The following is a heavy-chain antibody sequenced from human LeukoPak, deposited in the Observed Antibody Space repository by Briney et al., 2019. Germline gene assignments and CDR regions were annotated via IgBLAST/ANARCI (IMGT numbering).Heavy chain of an antibody. J-gene: IGHJ2*01. Sequence: SQTLSLTCAVSGGSISSGGYSWSWIRQPPGKGLEWSGYIYHSGSTYYNPSLKSRVTISVDRSKNQFSLKLRSVTAADTAVYYCARDSSGYYWYFDLWGRGTLVTVSS. D-gene: IGHD3-22*01. CDR1: GGSISSGGYS. CDR3: ARDSSGYYWYFDL. V-gene: IGHV4-30-2*01. CDR2: IYHSGST.